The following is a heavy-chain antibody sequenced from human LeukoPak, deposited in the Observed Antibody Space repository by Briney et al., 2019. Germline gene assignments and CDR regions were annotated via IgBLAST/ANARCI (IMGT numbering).Heavy chain of an antibody. Sequence: ASVKVSCKASGYTFTSYGISWVRQAPGQGLEWRGGISAYNGNTNYAQKLQGRVTMTTDTSTSTAYMELRSLRSDDTAVYHCARGFIAAAGTWFDPWGQGTLVTVSS. D-gene: IGHD6-13*01. V-gene: IGHV1-18*01. J-gene: IGHJ5*02. CDR2: ISAYNGNT. CDR1: GYTFTSYG. CDR3: ARGFIAAAGTWFDP.